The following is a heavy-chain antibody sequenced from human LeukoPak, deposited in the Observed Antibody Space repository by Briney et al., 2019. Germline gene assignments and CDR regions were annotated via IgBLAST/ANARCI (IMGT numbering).Heavy chain of an antibody. Sequence: PGGSLRLSCAASGFTFSTYFMSWVRQAPGKGLEWVASINQDGGEKYSLDSVKGRFTISRDNTKSSLYLQMNSLRAEDTAMYYCARYRHLYYWGQGTLVTVSS. CDR3: ARYRHLYY. D-gene: IGHD3-16*01. V-gene: IGHV3-7*01. CDR2: INQDGGEK. J-gene: IGHJ4*02. CDR1: GFTFSTYF.